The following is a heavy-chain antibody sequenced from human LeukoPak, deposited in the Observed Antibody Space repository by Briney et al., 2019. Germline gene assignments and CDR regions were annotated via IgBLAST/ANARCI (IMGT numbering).Heavy chain of an antibody. CDR3: ATKYSSGHYYYYYYMDV. Sequence: ASVKVSCKVSGYTLTELSTHWVRQAPGKGLEWMGGFDPEDGETIYAQKFQGRVTMTEDTSTDTAYMELSSLRSEDTAVYYCATKYSSGHYYYYYYMDVWGKGTTVTVSS. CDR2: FDPEDGET. V-gene: IGHV1-24*01. D-gene: IGHD6-19*01. CDR1: GYTLTELS. J-gene: IGHJ6*03.